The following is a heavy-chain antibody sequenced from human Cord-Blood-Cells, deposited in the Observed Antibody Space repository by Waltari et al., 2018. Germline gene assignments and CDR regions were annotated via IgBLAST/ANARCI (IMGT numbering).Heavy chain of an antibody. CDR2: INPNSGGT. D-gene: IGHD1-26*01. V-gene: IGHV1-2*02. CDR3: ATGIVGATIDAFDI. Sequence: QVQLVQSGAEVKKPGASVKVSCKASAYTVTGYSMLWVRQAPGQGLEWMGWINPNSGGTNYAQKFQGRVTMTRDTSISTAYMELSRLRSDDTAVYYCATGIVGATIDAFDIWGQGTMVTVSS. CDR1: AYTVTGYS. J-gene: IGHJ3*02.